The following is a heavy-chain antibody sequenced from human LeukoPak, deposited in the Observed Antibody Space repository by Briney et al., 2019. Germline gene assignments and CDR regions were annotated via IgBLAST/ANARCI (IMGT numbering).Heavy chain of an antibody. CDR1: GFTFSSYA. V-gene: IGHV3-23*01. CDR2: ISGSGGST. D-gene: IGHD6-19*01. Sequence: GGSLRLSCAASGFTFSSYAMSWVRQAPGKGLEWVSAISGSGGSTHYADSVKGRFTISRDNSKSTLYLQMNTLRAEDTAVYYCAKDQGSGSLYYYGMDVWGQGTTVTVSS. J-gene: IGHJ6*02. CDR3: AKDQGSGSLYYYGMDV.